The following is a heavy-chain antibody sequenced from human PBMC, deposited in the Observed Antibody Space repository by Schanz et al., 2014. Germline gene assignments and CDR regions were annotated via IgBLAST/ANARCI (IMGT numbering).Heavy chain of an antibody. V-gene: IGHV1-46*01. CDR1: GYTFTTYG. J-gene: IGHJ3*02. CDR3: AFDRDDAYDI. Sequence: QVQLVQSGREVKKPGASVKVSCKASGYTFTTYGISWVRQAPGQGLEWMGRIYLSDGSTRYAQKFQGRVTVTRDTSTTTVYMDLSSLISEDRAVYYCAFDRDDAYDIWGQGTTVTVSS. CDR2: IYLSDGST. D-gene: IGHD3-9*01.